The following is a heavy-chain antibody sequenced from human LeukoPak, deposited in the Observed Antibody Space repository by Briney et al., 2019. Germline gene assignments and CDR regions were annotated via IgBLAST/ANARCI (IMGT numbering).Heavy chain of an antibody. D-gene: IGHD5-12*01. Sequence: GGSLRLSCSASGFTFRDYPIHWVRQAPGEGLQYVSAISSAGGTTYYADSVRGRFTISRDNSRNTLYLQMSSLRAEDTALYYCVKVGDSGYGEYYQHWGQGTLVTVSS. CDR3: VKVGDSGYGEYYQH. V-gene: IGHV3-64D*06. CDR2: ISSAGGTT. J-gene: IGHJ1*01. CDR1: GFTFRDYP.